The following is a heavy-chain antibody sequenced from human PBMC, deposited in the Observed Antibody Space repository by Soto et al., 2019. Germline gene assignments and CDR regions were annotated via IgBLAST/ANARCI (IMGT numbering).Heavy chain of an antibody. J-gene: IGHJ4*02. CDR1: GYTFTSDY. V-gene: IGHV1-46*03. CDR3: AGSVTADY. Sequence: QVQLVQSGAEVKKPGASVKVSCKASGYTFTSDYINWVRQAPGQGLEWMGIINPSGGSTSYAQKYEGRVTMTGDTSTSTVYMELTSLRSDDRAVYYCAGSVTADYWGQGTLVAVSS. CDR2: INPSGGST. D-gene: IGHD4-4*01.